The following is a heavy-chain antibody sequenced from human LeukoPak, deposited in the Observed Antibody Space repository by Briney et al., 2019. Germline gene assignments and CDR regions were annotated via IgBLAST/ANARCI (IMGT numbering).Heavy chain of an antibody. CDR2: IRYDGSNK. Sequence: GGSLRLSCAASGFTFSSYAMHWVRQAPGKGLEWVAFIRYDGSNKYYTHSVRGRFTISRDNSKYTRYLQMNSLRAEAPAVYYCAKGPQVMVRGVMGYWGQGTLVTVCS. CDR1: GFTFSSYA. CDR3: AKGPQVMVRGVMGY. J-gene: IGHJ4*02. D-gene: IGHD3-10*01. V-gene: IGHV3-30*02.